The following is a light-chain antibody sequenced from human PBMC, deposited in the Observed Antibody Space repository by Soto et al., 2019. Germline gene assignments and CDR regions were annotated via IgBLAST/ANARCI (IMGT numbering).Light chain of an antibody. Sequence: ISRWLAWYQQKPGKAPKLLIYDVSRLRRGFPSRFSDGGSVTEFHLTLSSLQPEDCAPYICQQSNSYAPWTIGQGTKVDI. CDR1: ISRW. J-gene: IGKJ1*01. CDR2: DVS. V-gene: IGKV1-5*01. CDR3: QQSNSYAPWT.